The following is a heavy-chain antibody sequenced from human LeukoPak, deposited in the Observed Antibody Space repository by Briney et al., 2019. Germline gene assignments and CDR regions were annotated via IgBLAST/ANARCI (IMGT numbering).Heavy chain of an antibody. CDR1: GGSFSGYY. D-gene: IGHD3-3*01. CDR2: INHSGST. J-gene: IGHJ5*02. CDR3: ARTINYDFWSGYYT. Sequence: SGTLSLTCAVYGGSFSGYYWSWIRQPPGKGLEWIGEINHSGSTNYNPSLKSRVTISVDTSKNQFSLKLSSVTAADTAVYYCARTINYDFWSGYYTWGQGTLVTVSS. V-gene: IGHV4-34*01.